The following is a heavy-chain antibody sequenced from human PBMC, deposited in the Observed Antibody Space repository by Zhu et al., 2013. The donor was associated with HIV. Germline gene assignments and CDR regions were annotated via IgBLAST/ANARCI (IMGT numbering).Heavy chain of an antibody. D-gene: IGHD1-7*01. Sequence: QVHLVQSGAELKKPGASVRVSCQVSGYTLNELSMHWVRQAPGRGLEWMGGFDPEDGETIYAQKFQGRVSMTEDTSTSIAYMELTSLRSEDTAVYYCATRPLTGTSGWFDPVGPGNPGPPSPQ. V-gene: IGHV1-24*01. CDR3: ATRPLTGTSGWFDP. J-gene: IGHJ5*02. CDR2: FDPEDGET. CDR1: GYTLNELS.